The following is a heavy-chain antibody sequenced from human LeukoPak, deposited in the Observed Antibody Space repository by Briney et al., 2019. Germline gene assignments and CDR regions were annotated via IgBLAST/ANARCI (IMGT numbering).Heavy chain of an antibody. J-gene: IGHJ6*03. D-gene: IGHD6-19*01. V-gene: IGHV5-51*01. Sequence: GESLKISCKGSGYSFTSYWIGWVRQMPGKGLEWMGIIYPGDSDTRYSPSFQGQVTISADKSISTAYLQWSSLKASDTAMYYCARLRSSGWYVSGYYYYMDVWGKGTTVTISS. CDR1: GYSFTSYW. CDR2: IYPGDSDT. CDR3: ARLRSSGWYVSGYYYYMDV.